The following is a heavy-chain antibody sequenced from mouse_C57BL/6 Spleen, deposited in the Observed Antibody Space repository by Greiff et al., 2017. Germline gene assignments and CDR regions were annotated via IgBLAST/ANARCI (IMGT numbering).Heavy chain of an antibody. CDR3: ARDGNYAMDY. CDR2: IDPSDSET. CDR1: GYTFTSYW. V-gene: IGHV1-52*01. D-gene: IGHD1-1*01. J-gene: IGHJ4*01. Sequence: QVHVKQPGAELVRPGSSVKLSCKASGYTFTSYWMHWVKQRPIQGLEWIGNIDPSDSETHYNQKFKDKATLTVNKSSSTAYMQVSSLTSEDSAVYYCARDGNYAMDYWGQGTSVTVSS.